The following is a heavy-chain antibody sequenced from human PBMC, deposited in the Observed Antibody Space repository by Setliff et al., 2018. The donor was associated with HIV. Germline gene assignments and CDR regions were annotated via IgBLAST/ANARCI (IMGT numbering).Heavy chain of an antibody. J-gene: IGHJ4*02. V-gene: IGHV4-39*07. CDR3: ARVLYGGGSWPFDY. CDR1: VAPSVEGVTT. CDR2: IYYNGLT. D-gene: IGHD3-10*01. Sequence: PSETRPSPALSLVAPSVEGVTTGSGSASPQGRNWSGLGVIYYNGLTFYNPSLESRVTIAVDTSKNQFSLNLNSVTAADTAVYSCARVLYGGGSWPFDYWGQGTLVTVSS.